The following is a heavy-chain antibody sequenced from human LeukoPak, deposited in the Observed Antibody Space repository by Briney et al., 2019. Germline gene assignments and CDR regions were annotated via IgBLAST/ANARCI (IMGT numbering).Heavy chain of an antibody. Sequence: GGSLRLSCTASGFTFSDYYMNWIRQTPGKGLEWVSYISSSGTTIYQADSVKGRFAISRDNAKDSLYLQMNSLRAEDTAVYYCARKYGDCGGDCLYYYGMDVWGQGTTVTVSS. CDR2: ISSSGTTI. CDR3: ARKYGDCGGDCLYYYGMDV. CDR1: GFTFSDYY. V-gene: IGHV3-11*01. J-gene: IGHJ6*02. D-gene: IGHD2-21*02.